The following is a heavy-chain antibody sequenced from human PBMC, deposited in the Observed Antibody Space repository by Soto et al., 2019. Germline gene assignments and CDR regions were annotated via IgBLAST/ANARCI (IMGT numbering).Heavy chain of an antibody. J-gene: IGHJ3*02. Sequence: ASVKVSCKASGYTFTSYAMHWVRQPPGQRLEWMGWINAGNGNTKYSQKFQGRVTITRDTSASTAYMELSSLRSEDTAVYYCARRITGTRGDAFDIWGQGTMVTVSS. CDR2: INAGNGNT. CDR3: ARRITGTRGDAFDI. CDR1: GYTFTSYA. D-gene: IGHD1-20*01. V-gene: IGHV1-3*01.